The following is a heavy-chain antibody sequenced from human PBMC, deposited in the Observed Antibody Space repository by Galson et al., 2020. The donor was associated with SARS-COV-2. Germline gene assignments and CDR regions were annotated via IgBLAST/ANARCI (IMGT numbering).Heavy chain of an antibody. CDR1: GGSISSSSYY. D-gene: IGHD2-21*02. CDR2: IYYSGST. Sequence: SETLSLTCTVSGGSISSSSYYWGWIRQPPGKGLEWIGSIYYSGSTYYNPSLKSRVTISVDTSKNQFSLKLSSVTAADTAVYYCARQGRGPAYCGGDCYSDAFDIWGQGTMVTVSS. J-gene: IGHJ3*02. V-gene: IGHV4-39*01. CDR3: ARQGRGPAYCGGDCYSDAFDI.